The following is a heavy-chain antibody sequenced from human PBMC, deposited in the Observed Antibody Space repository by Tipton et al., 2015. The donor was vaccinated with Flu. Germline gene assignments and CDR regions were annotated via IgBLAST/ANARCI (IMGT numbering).Heavy chain of an antibody. CDR2: IYYSGST. CDR1: GGSISSSSYY. Sequence: TLSLTCTVSGGSISSSSYYWGWICQPPGKGLEWIGSIYYSGSTYYNPSLKSRVTISVDTSKNQFSLKLSSVTAADTAVYYCARTFAEYCSGGSCYSSYYYYGMDVWGQGTTVTVSS. J-gene: IGHJ6*02. D-gene: IGHD2-15*01. CDR3: ARTFAEYCSGGSCYSSYYYYGMDV. V-gene: IGHV4-39*07.